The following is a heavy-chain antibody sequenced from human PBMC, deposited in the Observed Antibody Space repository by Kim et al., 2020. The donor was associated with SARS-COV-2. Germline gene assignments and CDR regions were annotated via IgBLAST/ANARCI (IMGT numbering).Heavy chain of an antibody. Sequence: GGSLRLSCAASGFTFGDYAMHWVRQAPGKGLEWVSGISWNSGGIGYADSVKGRFTISRDNAKNSLYLQMNSLRAEDTALYYCAKDWDLVGVRGVLYFDYWGRGTLVTVSS. J-gene: IGHJ4*02. CDR3: AKDWDLVGVRGVLYFDY. CDR1: GFTFGDYA. CDR2: ISWNSGGI. D-gene: IGHD3-10*01. V-gene: IGHV3-9*01.